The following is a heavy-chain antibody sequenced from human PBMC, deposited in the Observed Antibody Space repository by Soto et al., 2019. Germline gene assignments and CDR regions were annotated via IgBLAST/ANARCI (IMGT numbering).Heavy chain of an antibody. V-gene: IGHV1-69*01. J-gene: IGHJ6*02. CDR2: IIPVFGIV. CDR1: GGTPSNSA. D-gene: IGHD3-22*01. CDR3: ASGRIVVVSSRAYYGMDV. Sequence: QVQLVQSGAEVKKPGSSVKVSCQASGGTPSNSAMSWVRQAPGQGLEWMGGIIPVFGIVNYAQKFQGRVTITADESTNTAYMDLSSLRSDDTAVYYCASGRIVVVSSRAYYGMDVWGQGTTVTVSS.